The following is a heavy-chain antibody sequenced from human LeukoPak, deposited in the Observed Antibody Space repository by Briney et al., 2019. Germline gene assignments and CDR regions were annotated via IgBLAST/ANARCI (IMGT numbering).Heavy chain of an antibody. D-gene: IGHD2-15*01. Sequence: ASVKVSCKASGYTFTSYGISWVRQATGQGLEWMGWMNPYSGKTNYAQKFQGRVTMTTDTSTSTAYMELRSLRSDDTAVYYCARTQDYCTGGSCYLPRFDPWGQGTLVTVSS. V-gene: IGHV1-18*01. J-gene: IGHJ5*02. CDR3: ARTQDYCTGGSCYLPRFDP. CDR1: GYTFTSYG. CDR2: MNPYSGKT.